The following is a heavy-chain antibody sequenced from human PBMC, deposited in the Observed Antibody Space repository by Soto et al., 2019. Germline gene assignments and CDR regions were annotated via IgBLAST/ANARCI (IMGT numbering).Heavy chain of an antibody. Sequence: SGPTLVNPSDTLTLTCSFSGFSLRTSGVGVAWIRQPPGKALDWLALIYWNDDKRFSPSLRSRLSITKDTSKNQVVLTLTDVDPVYTATYYCAHEVPSTRKWFDPSGQGTLVTVSP. CDR1: GFSLRTSGVG. J-gene: IGHJ5*02. V-gene: IGHV2-5*01. CDR3: AHEVPSTRKWFDP. CDR2: IYWNDDK. D-gene: IGHD2-15*01.